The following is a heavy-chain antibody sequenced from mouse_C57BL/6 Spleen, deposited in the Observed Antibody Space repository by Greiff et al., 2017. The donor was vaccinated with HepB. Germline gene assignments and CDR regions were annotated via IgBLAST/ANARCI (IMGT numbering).Heavy chain of an antibody. J-gene: IGHJ2*01. CDR3: GAILITTVVATDY. Sequence: QVQLQQPGAELVKPGASVKLSCKASGYTFTSYWMHWVKQRPGQGLEWIGMIHPNSGSTNYNEKFKSKATLTVDKSSSTAYMQLSSLTSEDSAVYYCGAILITTVVATDYWGQGTTLTVSS. CDR2: IHPNSGST. D-gene: IGHD1-1*01. CDR1: GYTFTSYW. V-gene: IGHV1-64*01.